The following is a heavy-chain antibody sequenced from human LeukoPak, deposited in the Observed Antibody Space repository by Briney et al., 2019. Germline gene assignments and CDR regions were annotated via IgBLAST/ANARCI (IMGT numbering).Heavy chain of an antibody. CDR1: GYSFTSYW. Sequence: GESLKSSCKGSGYSFTSYWISWMRQMPGKGLEWMGRIDPSDSYTNCSPSFQGHVTISADKSISTAYLQWSSLKASDTAMYYCARRHSSSSYWFDPWGQGTLVTVSS. D-gene: IGHD6-13*01. V-gene: IGHV5-10-1*01. CDR3: ARRHSSSSYWFDP. CDR2: IDPSDSYT. J-gene: IGHJ5*02.